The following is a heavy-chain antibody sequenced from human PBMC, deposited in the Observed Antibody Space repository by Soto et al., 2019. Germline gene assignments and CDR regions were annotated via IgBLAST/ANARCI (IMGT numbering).Heavy chain of an antibody. J-gene: IGHJ4*02. CDR1: GGSISSGNYY. D-gene: IGHD3-22*01. CDR3: ARGYYGSSDYYVGSPIFDY. V-gene: IGHV4-30-4*01. CDR2: IYYSGTT. Sequence: TSETLSLTCTVSGGSISSGNYYWSWIRQPPGKGLEWIGYIYYSGTTYYNPSLKSRLSISLDTPKNQFSLKLSSVTAADTAVYYCARGYYGSSDYYVGSPIFDYWGQGTLVTVSS.